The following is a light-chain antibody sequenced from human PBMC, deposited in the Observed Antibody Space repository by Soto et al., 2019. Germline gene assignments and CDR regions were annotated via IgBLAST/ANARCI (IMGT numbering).Light chain of an antibody. Sequence: EIGLTQSPGTLSLSPGERATLSCRASQTVTSSFLAWYQRKPGQAPRLLIYGASDRATGIPDRFSGSGSGTDFTLTISRLEPEDFAVYYCQQYGDSPWTFGQGTKVDNK. V-gene: IGKV3-20*01. CDR2: GAS. CDR1: QTVTSSF. CDR3: QQYGDSPWT. J-gene: IGKJ1*01.